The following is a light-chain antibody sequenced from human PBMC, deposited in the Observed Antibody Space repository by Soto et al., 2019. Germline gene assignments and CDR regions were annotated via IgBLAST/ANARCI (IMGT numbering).Light chain of an antibody. J-gene: IGKJ1*01. Sequence: IQLTQSPSSLSASVGESVTITCRASQDIDNYLNWYQHRPGEAPKLLIYAASYLETGVPARFSGSGSGTDFSFTITSLQPEDFGVYYCQQYKSWRTFGQGTKVDIK. CDR3: QQYKSWRT. CDR2: AAS. V-gene: IGKV1-33*01. CDR1: QDIDNY.